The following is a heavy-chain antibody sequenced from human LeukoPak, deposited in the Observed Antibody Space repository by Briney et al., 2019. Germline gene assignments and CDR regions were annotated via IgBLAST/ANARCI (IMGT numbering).Heavy chain of an antibody. CDR3: AGGRGAGTPLFFDY. CDR2: ISGSGGST. J-gene: IGHJ4*02. CDR1: GLTFSNFK. Sequence: GGSLRLSCAVSGLTFSNFKMNWVRQAPGKGLEWVSAISGSGGSTYYADSVKGRFTISRDNSKNTLYLQMNSLRAEDTAIYYCAGGRGAGTPLFFDYWGQGTLVTVSS. V-gene: IGHV3-23*01. D-gene: IGHD1-26*01.